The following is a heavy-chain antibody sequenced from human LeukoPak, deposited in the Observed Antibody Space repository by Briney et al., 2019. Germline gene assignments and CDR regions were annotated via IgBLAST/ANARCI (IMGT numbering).Heavy chain of an antibody. J-gene: IGHJ4*02. CDR2: SYYSGST. D-gene: IGHD3/OR15-3a*01. CDR1: GGSISSSSYY. Sequence: SETLSLTCTVSGGSISSSSYYWGWIRQPPGKGLEWIGSSYYSGSTYYNPSLKSRVTISVDTSKNQFSLKLSSVTAADTAVYYCARAPGLPFDYWGQGTLVTVSS. V-gene: IGHV4-39*07. CDR3: ARAPGLPFDY.